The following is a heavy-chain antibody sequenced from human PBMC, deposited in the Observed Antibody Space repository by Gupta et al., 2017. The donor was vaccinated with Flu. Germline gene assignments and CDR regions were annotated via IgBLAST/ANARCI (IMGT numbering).Heavy chain of an antibody. D-gene: IGHD2-2*01. J-gene: IGHJ4*01. CDR2: IYYSGTT. CDR1: SISTDNYY. CDR3: TASFPYAAFDF. V-gene: IGHV4-39*01. Sequence: SISTDNYYVALIRQPPGKGLEWIGTIYYSGTTYYNPSLQSRATLSLDTSRNQFSLKLRSITSAAPTVYYCTASFPYAAFDFLCHRSLITVSS.